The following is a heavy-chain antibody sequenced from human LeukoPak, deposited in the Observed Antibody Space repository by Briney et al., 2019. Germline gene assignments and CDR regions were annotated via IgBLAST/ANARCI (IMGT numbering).Heavy chain of an antibody. D-gene: IGHD6-13*01. CDR1: GFTFSSYS. V-gene: IGHV1-46*01. Sequence: ASLKLSCEASGFTFSSYSMHWVRQAPGQGLEWMAIINHSGGSTCYAQKVQGRVTMTRDTSTSTVYMELSSLRSEDTAVYYCARDGGQIAAACTLDYWGQRTLVTVSS. CDR3: ARDGGQIAAACTLDY. CDR2: INHSGGST. J-gene: IGHJ4*02.